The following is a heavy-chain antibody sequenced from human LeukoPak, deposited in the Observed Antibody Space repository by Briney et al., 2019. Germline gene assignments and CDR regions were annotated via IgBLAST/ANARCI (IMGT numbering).Heavy chain of an antibody. Sequence: PSETLSLTCTVSGGSISSYYWSWIRQPPGKGLEWIGYIYYSGSTNYNPSLKSRVTISVDTSKNQFSLKLSSVTAADTAVYYCARDRRVRGVRLYYYYYMDVWGKGTTVTISS. J-gene: IGHJ6*03. CDR3: ARDRRVRGVRLYYYYYMDV. V-gene: IGHV4-59*01. CDR2: IYYSGST. CDR1: GGSISSYY. D-gene: IGHD3-10*01.